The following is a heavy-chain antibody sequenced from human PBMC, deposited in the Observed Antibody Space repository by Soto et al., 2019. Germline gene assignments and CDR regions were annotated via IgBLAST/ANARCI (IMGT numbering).Heavy chain of an antibody. V-gene: IGHV3-33*01. CDR1: GFTFSSYG. CDR3: ARDGQLVLYYYYCYMDV. J-gene: IGHJ6*03. CDR2: IWYDGSNK. Sequence: QVQLVESGGGVVQPGRSLRLSCAASGFTFSSYGMHWVRQAPGKGLEWVAVIWYDGSNKYYADSVKGRFTISRDNSKNTLYLQMNSLRAEDTAVYYCARDGQLVLYYYYCYMDVWGKGTTVTVSS. D-gene: IGHD6-6*01.